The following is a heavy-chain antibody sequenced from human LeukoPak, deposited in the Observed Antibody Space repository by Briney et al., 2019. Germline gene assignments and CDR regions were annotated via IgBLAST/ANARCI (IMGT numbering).Heavy chain of an antibody. Sequence: SVKVSCRASGGTFSSYAISWVRQAPGQGLEWMGGIIPIFGTANYAQKFQGRVTITRDTSASTAYMELSSLRSEDTAVYYCAREGLSYYDSSGYLRWFDPWGQGTLVTVSS. D-gene: IGHD3-22*01. CDR2: IIPIFGTA. CDR1: GGTFSSYA. V-gene: IGHV1-69*05. CDR3: AREGLSYYDSSGYLRWFDP. J-gene: IGHJ5*02.